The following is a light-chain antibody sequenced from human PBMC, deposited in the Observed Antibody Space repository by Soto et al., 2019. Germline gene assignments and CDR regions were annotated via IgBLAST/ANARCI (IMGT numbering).Light chain of an antibody. CDR2: AAS. Sequence: EIVITQSPATLSVSPGEGATLSCRASQGIGNTLAWYQQKPGQTPRLLIYAASIRATGVPARFSGSGSGTDFTLTINCLQSEDFAVYYCQHYVNLPLTFGGGTKVESK. CDR3: QHYVNLPLT. J-gene: IGKJ4*01. V-gene: IGKV3-15*01. CDR1: QGIGNT.